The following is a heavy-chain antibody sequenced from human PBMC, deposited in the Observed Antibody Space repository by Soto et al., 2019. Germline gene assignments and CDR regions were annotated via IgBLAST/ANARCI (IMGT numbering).Heavy chain of an antibody. CDR1: GGSISSYY. V-gene: IGHV4-59*01. CDR3: ARVIAVAAFDAFDI. J-gene: IGHJ3*02. CDR2: IYYSGST. Sequence: SETLSLTCTVSGGSISSYYWSWIRQPPGKGLEWIGYIYYSGSTNYNPSLKSRVTISVDTSKNQFSLKLSSVTAADTAVYYCARVIAVAAFDAFDIWGQGTMVTVS. D-gene: IGHD6-19*01.